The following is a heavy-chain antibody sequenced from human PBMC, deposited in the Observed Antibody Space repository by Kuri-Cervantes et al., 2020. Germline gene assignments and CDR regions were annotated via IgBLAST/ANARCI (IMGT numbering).Heavy chain of an antibody. Sequence: GESLKISCTASGFTFGDYAMSWFRQAPGKGLEWVSYISSSGSTIYYADSVKGRFTISRDNAKNSLYLQMNSLRAEDTAVYYCARDGPGRSYYYYYMDVWGKGTTVTVSS. V-gene: IGHV3-11*01. CDR3: ARDGPGRSYYYYYMDV. CDR2: ISSSGSTI. CDR1: GFTFGDYA. J-gene: IGHJ6*03.